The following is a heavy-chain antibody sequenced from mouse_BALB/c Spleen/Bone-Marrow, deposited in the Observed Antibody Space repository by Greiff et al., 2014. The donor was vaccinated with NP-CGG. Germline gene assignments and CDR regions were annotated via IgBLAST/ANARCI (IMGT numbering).Heavy chain of an antibody. CDR2: INPTNGST. D-gene: IGHD3-1*01. J-gene: IGHJ1*01. Sequence: VQLQQSGAELVRPGVSVKLSCKASGYTFTSYRMHWIKQRPEQGLERIGEINPTNGSTNYNEEFKTKTTLTEDKSSSTAYMQIMSLAAEDSEVYYCEDGPRYFDVWGPGTTVTVSS. CDR1: GYTFTSYR. V-gene: IGHV1S81*02. CDR3: EDGPRYFDV.